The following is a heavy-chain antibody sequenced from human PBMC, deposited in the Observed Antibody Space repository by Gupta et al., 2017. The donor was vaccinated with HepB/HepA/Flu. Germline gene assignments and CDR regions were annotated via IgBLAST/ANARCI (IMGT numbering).Heavy chain of an antibody. CDR2: IYYSGRT. CDR1: GRSISSSSYY. Sequence: QLQLQQSPPRLSKPSETLALPCTVAGRSISSSSYYWCWIRQPPGKRLEGIGSIYYSGRTTYKASRKRLVTIPVDTSNDQVTGQMIAVTGPEPDDQGRATLAYDEVGGRYSSHDHWGRGTLVTVSS. D-gene: IGHD3-22*01. CDR3: ATLAYDEVGGRYSSHDH. J-gene: IGHJ4*02. V-gene: IGHV4-39*01.